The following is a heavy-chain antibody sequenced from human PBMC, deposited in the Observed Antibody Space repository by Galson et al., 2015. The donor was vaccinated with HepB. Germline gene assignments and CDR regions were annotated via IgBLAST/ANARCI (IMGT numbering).Heavy chain of an antibody. V-gene: IGHV3-49*03. CDR1: GFSFGDYT. CDR3: SSNKTAVHY. J-gene: IGHJ4*02. CDR2: IRSKSYGGPI. D-gene: IGHD2-21*02. Sequence: SLRLSCAASGFSFGDYTMNWFRQAPGKGLEWVGFIRSKSYGGPIEYAASVEERFTISRDDSKSIAFLQMTNLKSEDTAVYYCSSNKTAVHYWGQGTLVTVSS.